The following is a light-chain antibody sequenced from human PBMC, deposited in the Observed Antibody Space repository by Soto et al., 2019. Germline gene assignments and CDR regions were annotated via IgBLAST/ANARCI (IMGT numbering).Light chain of an antibody. CDR3: SSYTSSSTRV. Sequence: QSVLTQPASVSGSPGQSITISCTGTSSDVGGYNYVSWYQQHPGKAPKLMIYEVNNRPSGVSNRFSGSKSGNTASLTISGLQAEDEADYYCSSYTSSSTRVFGTGTKGTVL. V-gene: IGLV2-14*01. CDR2: EVN. J-gene: IGLJ1*01. CDR1: SSDVGGYNY.